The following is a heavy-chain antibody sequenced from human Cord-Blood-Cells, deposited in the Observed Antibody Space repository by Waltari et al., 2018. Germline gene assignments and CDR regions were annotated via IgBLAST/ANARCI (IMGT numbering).Heavy chain of an antibody. D-gene: IGHD1-26*01. CDR3: ARITYSGSYYYFDY. CDR2: IDWDDDK. J-gene: IGHJ4*02. Sequence: QVTLKESGPALVKPTQTLTLTCTFSGFSLSTSGMRVSWIRQPPGKALEWLARIDWDDDKFYSTSLKTRRTISKDTSKNQVVLTMTNMDPVDTATYYCARITYSGSYYYFDYWGQGTLVTVSS. CDR1: GFSLSTSGMR. V-gene: IGHV2-70*04.